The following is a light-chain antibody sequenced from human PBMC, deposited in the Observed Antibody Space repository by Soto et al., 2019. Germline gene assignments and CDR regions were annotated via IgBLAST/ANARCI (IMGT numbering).Light chain of an antibody. CDR1: QDISHY. Sequence: DIQMTQSPSSLSASVGDRVTITCRASQDISHYLAWYQQKPGKVPKLLIYAASTLQSVVPSRFSGSGSGTDFTLTISSLQPEDVATYYCQQYDSAPRTFGQGTRLEIK. J-gene: IGKJ5*01. V-gene: IGKV1-27*01. CDR2: AAS. CDR3: QQYDSAPRT.